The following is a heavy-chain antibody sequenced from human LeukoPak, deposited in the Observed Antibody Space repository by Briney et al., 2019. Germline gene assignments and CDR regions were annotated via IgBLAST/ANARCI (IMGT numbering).Heavy chain of an antibody. V-gene: IGHV1-46*01. J-gene: IGHJ4*02. Sequence: ASVKVSCKASGYSFTSYYIHWARQAPGQGLEWMGIINPSGGRTSYAQKFQGRVTMTRDTSTSTVYMELSSLRSEDTAVYYCVKFGGGNRDFDYWGQGTLVTVSS. CDR2: INPSGGRT. D-gene: IGHD3-10*01. CDR1: GYSFTSYY. CDR3: VKFGGGNRDFDY.